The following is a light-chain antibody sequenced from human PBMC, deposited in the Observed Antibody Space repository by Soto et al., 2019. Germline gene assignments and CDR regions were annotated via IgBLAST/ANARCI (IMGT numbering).Light chain of an antibody. V-gene: IGKV3-20*01. CDR2: GAS. Sequence: EIVLTQSPGSLSLCPGQRATLSCRASQSVDTTFFAWYQKKPGQAPRLLIYGASKRATGIPDRYGGSGSGTYFSLIISRLEAEDFAVYYCQQYMSSVTFGQGTKVEIK. CDR3: QQYMSSVT. J-gene: IGKJ1*01. CDR1: QSVDTTF.